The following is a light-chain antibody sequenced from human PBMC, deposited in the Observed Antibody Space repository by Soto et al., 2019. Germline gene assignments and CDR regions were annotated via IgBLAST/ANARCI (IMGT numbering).Light chain of an antibody. CDR1: HRVSSY. V-gene: IGKV3-11*01. CDR3: QQRSNWPRT. J-gene: IGKJ1*01. Sequence: EIVLTQSPATLSLSPGERATLSCRASHRVSSYLAWFQQIPGQAPRLLIYDASNRATGVPARFSGSGSGTDFTLTISSLEPEDFAVYYCQQRSNWPRTFGQGTKVEIK. CDR2: DAS.